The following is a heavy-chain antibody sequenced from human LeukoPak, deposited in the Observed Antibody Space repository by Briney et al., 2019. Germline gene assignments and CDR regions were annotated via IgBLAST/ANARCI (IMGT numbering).Heavy chain of an antibody. Sequence: GGSLRLSCAASGFTFSSYWMSWVRQAPGKGLEWVANIKQDGSEKYYVDSVKGRFTISRDNAKNSLYLQMNSLRAEDTAVYYCAREDSSSWTQWNYFDYWGQGTLVTVSS. CDR1: GFTFSSYW. V-gene: IGHV3-7*03. J-gene: IGHJ4*02. CDR3: AREDSSSWTQWNYFDY. CDR2: IKQDGSEK. D-gene: IGHD6-13*01.